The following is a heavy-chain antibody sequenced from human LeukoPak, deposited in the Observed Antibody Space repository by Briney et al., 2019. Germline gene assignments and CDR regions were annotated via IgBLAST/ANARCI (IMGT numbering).Heavy chain of an antibody. V-gene: IGHV4-59*08. CDR3: ARQDSGSYGVLDY. J-gene: IGHJ4*02. CDR1: GGSISSYY. Sequence: SETLSLTCTVSGGSISSYYWSWIRQPLGRGLGWIGSIYHSGSTYYNPSLKSRVTISVDTSKNQFSLKLSSVTAADTAVYYCARQDSGSYGVLDYWGQGTLVTVSS. D-gene: IGHD1-26*01. CDR2: IYHSGST.